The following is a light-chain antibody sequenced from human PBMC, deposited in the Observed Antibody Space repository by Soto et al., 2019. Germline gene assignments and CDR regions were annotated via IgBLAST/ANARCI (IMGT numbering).Light chain of an antibody. CDR3: QQSNSLPRT. V-gene: IGKV3-20*01. CDR2: GAS. J-gene: IGKJ1*01. CDR1: QSVRSSH. Sequence: HSPCTLSWSTGERAILSGRTSQSVRSSHLAWYQQKSGQAPRLLIYGASNMATGIPDRFSGSGSGTDFTLTISSLQPEDFATYYCQQSNSLPRTFGQGTKVDIK.